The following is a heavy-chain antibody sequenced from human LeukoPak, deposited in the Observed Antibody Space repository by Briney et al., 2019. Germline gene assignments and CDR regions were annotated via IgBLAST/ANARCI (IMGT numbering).Heavy chain of an antibody. CDR3: ARGDYYDSSGYYHEPDY. Sequence: KASETLSLTCAIYGGSFSGYFCSWIRQPPGKGLDWIGEFNHSGSTNYNPSLKSRVTISVDTSKNQFSLKLSSVTAADTAVYYCARGDYYDSSGYYHEPDYWGQGTLVTVSS. D-gene: IGHD3-22*01. CDR2: FNHSGST. J-gene: IGHJ4*02. V-gene: IGHV4-34*01. CDR1: GGSFSGYF.